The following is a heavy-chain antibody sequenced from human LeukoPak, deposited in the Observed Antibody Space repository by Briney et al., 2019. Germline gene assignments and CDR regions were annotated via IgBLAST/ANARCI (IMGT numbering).Heavy chain of an antibody. V-gene: IGHV1-2*02. CDR3: AKVPPSITAAGNWLDP. D-gene: IGHD6-13*01. J-gene: IGHJ5*02. CDR2: INPDTGGT. Sequence: ASVKVFCKASGYTFTGYYIHGVRHAPGQGLEWMGWINPDTGGTDYAQKFQGRITMTRDTSITTAYMELSRLTSDDTAMYYCAKVPPSITAAGNWLDPWGQGAQVTVSS. CDR1: GYTFTGYY.